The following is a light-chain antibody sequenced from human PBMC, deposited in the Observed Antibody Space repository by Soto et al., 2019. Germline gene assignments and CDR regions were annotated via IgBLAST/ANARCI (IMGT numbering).Light chain of an antibody. CDR2: AAS. CDR3: EKYDSDPWT. Sequence: DIQMTQSPSSLSASVRDRVTITCRASQGISNYLAWYQQKPGKVPKLLIYAASTLQSGVPSRFSGSGSGTDFTRTISSLYPEDVATDYWEKYDSDPWTFGQGTKVDIK. J-gene: IGKJ1*01. CDR1: QGISNY. V-gene: IGKV1-27*01.